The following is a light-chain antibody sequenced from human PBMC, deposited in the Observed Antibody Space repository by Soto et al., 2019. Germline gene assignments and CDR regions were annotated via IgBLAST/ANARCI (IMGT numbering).Light chain of an antibody. CDR1: QTIYTH. J-gene: IGKJ5*01. V-gene: IGKV1-39*01. CDR3: QQSSSSPIT. Sequence: DIQMTQSPSSLSASVGDRVIITCRVSQTIYTHLNWYQQKPGKAPKLLISATSFLQSGVPSRFSGSGSGTDFTLTINSLEPEDFATYYCQQSSSSPITFGQGTRLEIK. CDR2: ATS.